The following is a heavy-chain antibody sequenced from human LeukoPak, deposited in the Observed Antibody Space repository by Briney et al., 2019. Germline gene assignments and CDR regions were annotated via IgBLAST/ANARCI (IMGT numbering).Heavy chain of an antibody. CDR2: IIPIFGTA. CDR1: GGTFSSYA. J-gene: IGHJ3*02. V-gene: IGHV1-69*05. Sequence: SVKVSCKASGGTFSSYAISWVRQAPGQGLEWTGGIIPIFGTANYAQKFQGRVTITTDESTSTAYMELSSLRSEDTAVYYCARVWFGDAAFDIWGQGTMVTVSS. D-gene: IGHD3-10*01. CDR3: ARVWFGDAAFDI.